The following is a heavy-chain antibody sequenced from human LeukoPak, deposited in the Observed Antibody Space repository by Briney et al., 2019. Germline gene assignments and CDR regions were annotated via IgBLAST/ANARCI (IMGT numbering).Heavy chain of an antibody. D-gene: IGHD5-24*01. Sequence: GGSLRLSCVASGFPFSSYWMTWVRQAPGKGLEWVANIKQDGSKKSYVDSVKGRFTISRDNAKNLLYLQMNSLRAEDTAIYYCTRVGYIDEGIDYWGQGTLVTVSS. CDR3: TRVGYIDEGIDY. CDR2: IKQDGSKK. V-gene: IGHV3-7*04. J-gene: IGHJ4*02. CDR1: GFPFSSYW.